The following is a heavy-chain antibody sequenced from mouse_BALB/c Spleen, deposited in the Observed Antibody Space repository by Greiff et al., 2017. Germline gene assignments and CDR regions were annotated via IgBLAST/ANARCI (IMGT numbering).Heavy chain of an antibody. CDR3: AIHYYGSSYGGFAY. CDR2: ISYSGST. CDR1: GYSITSDYA. V-gene: IGHV3-2*02. J-gene: IGHJ3*01. D-gene: IGHD1-1*01. Sequence: EVKLVESGPGLVKPSQSLSLTCTVTGYSITSDYAWNWIRQFPGNKLEWMGYISYSGSTSYNPSLKSRISITRDTSKNQFFLQLNSVTTEDTATYYSAIHYYGSSYGGFAYWGQGTLVTVSA.